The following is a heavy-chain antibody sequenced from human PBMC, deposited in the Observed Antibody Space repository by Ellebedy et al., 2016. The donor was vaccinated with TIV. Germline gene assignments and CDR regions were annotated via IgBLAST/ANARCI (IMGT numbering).Heavy chain of an antibody. CDR2: IFSNDEK. D-gene: IGHD3-10*01. Sequence: SGPTLVKPTETLTLTCTVSGFSLSNARMGVSWIRQPPGKALKWLAHIFSNDEKSYSTSLKSRPTISKDTSKSQVVLTMTNMDPVDTATYYCARILRVRGLNWFDPWGQGTLVTVSS. J-gene: IGHJ5*02. V-gene: IGHV2-26*01. CDR1: GFSLSNARMG. CDR3: ARILRVRGLNWFDP.